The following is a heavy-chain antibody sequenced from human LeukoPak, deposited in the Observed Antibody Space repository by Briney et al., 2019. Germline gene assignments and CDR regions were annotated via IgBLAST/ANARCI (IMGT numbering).Heavy chain of an antibody. CDR1: GYTFTGYY. CDR3: ARAVATTLPFDY. J-gene: IGHJ4*02. D-gene: IGHD5-12*01. CDR2: INPNSGGT. Sequence: ASVKVSCKASGYTFTGYYMHWVRQAPGQGLEWIGWINPNSGGTNYAQKFQGWVTMTRDTSISTAYMELSRLRSDDTAVYYCARAVATTLPFDYWGQGTLVTVSS. V-gene: IGHV1-2*04.